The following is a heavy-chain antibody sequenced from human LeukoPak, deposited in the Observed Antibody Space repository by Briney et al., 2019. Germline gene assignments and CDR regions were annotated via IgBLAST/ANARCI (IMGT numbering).Heavy chain of an antibody. CDR3: AKAGIVGATGYYYYMHV. V-gene: IGHV3-23*01. J-gene: IGHJ6*03. CDR2: ISPSGDIT. Sequence: GGTLRLSRAASGFIFSSHGMNWVRQAPGKGLEWVSGISPSGDITCYADSVKGRFTISRDNSKNTLYLQMNSLRAEDTAVYYCAKAGIVGATGYYYYMHVGGKGTTVTVS. D-gene: IGHD1-26*01. CDR1: GFIFSSHG.